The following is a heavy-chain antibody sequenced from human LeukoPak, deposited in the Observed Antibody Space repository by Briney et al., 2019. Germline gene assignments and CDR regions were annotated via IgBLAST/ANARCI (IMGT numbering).Heavy chain of an antibody. D-gene: IGHD4-17*01. CDR3: ARDVVIGASYDYGDYVPFQH. CDR1: GFTFSSYA. Sequence: GGSLRLSCAASGFTFSSYAMSWVRQAPGKGLEWVSIIYGGGKTYYADSAKGRFTISRDNAKNTLYLQMSSLRAEDTAVYYCARDVVIGASYDYGDYVPFQHWGQGTLVTVSS. J-gene: IGHJ1*01. CDR2: IYGGGKT. V-gene: IGHV3-53*05.